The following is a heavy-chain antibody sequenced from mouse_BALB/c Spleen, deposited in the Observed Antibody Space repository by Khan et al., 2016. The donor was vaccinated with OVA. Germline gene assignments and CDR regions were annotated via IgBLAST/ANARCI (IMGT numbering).Heavy chain of an antibody. V-gene: IGHV2-6-5*01. D-gene: IGHD2-10*02. CDR3: AKGVWSYYYAVDY. J-gene: IGHJ4*01. CDR1: GFSLTDYG. CDR2: IWGGGST. Sequence: QIQLVQSGPDLVAPSQSLSITCSVSGFSLTDYGVSWIRQPPGKGLEWLGVIWGGGSTFYNSVLESRLSISKDNSKSQVFLKMNSLQTDDTAMYYCAKGVWSYYYAVDYWGQGTSVTVSS.